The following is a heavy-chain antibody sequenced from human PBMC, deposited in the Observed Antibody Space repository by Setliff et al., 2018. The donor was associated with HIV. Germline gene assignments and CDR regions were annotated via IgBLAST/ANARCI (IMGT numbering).Heavy chain of an antibody. Sequence: ETLSLTCAVYGGSFSGYFWTWIRQPPGKGLEWIGEINIKQDGSDMHYIESVKGRFTIFRDNAKNSVFLQMNSLRAEDTGVYYCATQTGFYNSHWYDYWGQGTMVTVSS. CDR2: IKQDGSDM. D-gene: IGHD6-13*01. CDR1: GGSFSGYF. J-gene: IGHJ4*02. V-gene: IGHV3-7*01. CDR3: ATQTGFYNSHWYDY.